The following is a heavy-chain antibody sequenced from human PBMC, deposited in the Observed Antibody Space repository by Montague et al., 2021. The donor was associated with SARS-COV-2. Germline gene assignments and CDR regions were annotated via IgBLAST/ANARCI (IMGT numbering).Heavy chain of an antibody. D-gene: IGHD3-22*01. CDR2: IYHTGST. CDR3: VANGYYSLDF. Sequence: SETLSLTCVVSGDSITGSDNWWSWVRQPPGKGLEWIGEIYHTGSTNFNPSPTSRVTILIDESKNQFSLKLRSVTAADTAIYYCVANGYYSLDFWGQGTLVTVSS. V-gene: IGHV4-4*02. J-gene: IGHJ4*02. CDR1: GDSITGSDNW.